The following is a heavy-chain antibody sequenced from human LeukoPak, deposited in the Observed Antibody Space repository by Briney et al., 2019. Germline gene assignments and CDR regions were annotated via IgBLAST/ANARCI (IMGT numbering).Heavy chain of an antibody. CDR3: ARRKTPLRYCSSTSCYIMSYFDY. J-gene: IGHJ4*02. CDR2: INHSGST. V-gene: IGHV4-34*01. Sequence: PSETLSLTCTVSGGSISSYYWSWIRQPPGKGLEWIGEINHSGSTNYNPSLKSRVTISVDTSKNQFSLKLSSVTAADTAVYYCARRKTPLRYCSSTSCYIMSYFDYWGQGTLVTVSS. D-gene: IGHD2-2*02. CDR1: GGSISSYY.